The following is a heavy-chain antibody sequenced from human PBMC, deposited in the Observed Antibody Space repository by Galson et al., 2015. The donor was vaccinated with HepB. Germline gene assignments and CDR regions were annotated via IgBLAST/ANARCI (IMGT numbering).Heavy chain of an antibody. J-gene: IGHJ4*02. CDR1: GGSISSYY. D-gene: IGHD5-24*01. CDR3: ARDGYNNVPFDY. V-gene: IGHV4-59*01. Sequence: SEPLSLTCTVSGGSISSYYWSWIRQPPGKGLEWIGYIYYSGSTNYNPSLKSRVTISVDTSKNQFSLKLSSVTAADTAVYYCARDGYNNVPFDYWGQGTLVTVSS. CDR2: IYYSGST.